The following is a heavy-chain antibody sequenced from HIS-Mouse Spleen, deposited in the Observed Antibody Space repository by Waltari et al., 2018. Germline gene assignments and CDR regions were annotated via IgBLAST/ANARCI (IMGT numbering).Heavy chain of an antibody. CDR2: KNPDSGNT. CDR3: ARGHDYSNYFDY. Sequence: QVQLVQSGAEVKKPGASVKVSCKASGYTFTSYDINWVRQATGQGLEWMGWKNPDSGNTGDAQKFQSKVPMTRNTSISTAYMELSSLRSEDTAVYYCARGHDYSNYFDYWGQGTLVTVSS. D-gene: IGHD4-4*01. V-gene: IGHV1-8*01. J-gene: IGHJ4*02. CDR1: GYTFTSYD.